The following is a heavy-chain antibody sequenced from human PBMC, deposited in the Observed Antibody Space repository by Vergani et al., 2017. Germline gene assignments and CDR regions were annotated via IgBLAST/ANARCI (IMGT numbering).Heavy chain of an antibody. V-gene: IGHV3-20*01. CDR3: ARDTGTPYYYGMDV. CDR1: GFTFDDYG. Sequence: QLVQSGPEVKKPGTSVKVSCQASGFTFDDYGMSWVRQAPGKGLEWVSGINWNGGSTGYADSVKGRFTISRDNAKTSLYLQMNSLRAEDTALYHCARDTGTPYYYGMDVWGQGTTVTVSS. CDR2: INWNGGST. D-gene: IGHD1-1*01. J-gene: IGHJ6*02.